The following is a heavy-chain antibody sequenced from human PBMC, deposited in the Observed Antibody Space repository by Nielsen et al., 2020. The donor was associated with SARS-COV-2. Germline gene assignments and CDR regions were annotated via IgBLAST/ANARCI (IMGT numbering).Heavy chain of an antibody. Sequence: GESLKISCAASGFTFSNFAMHWVRQAPGKGLEWMTIISYDGNEHYADSVKGRFTISRDNSKSTVFLQMNSLKLEDTAVYYCARETIDHTSSFVDYWGQGTLVTVSP. J-gene: IGHJ4*02. CDR3: ARETIDHTSSFVDY. CDR1: GFTFSNFA. CDR2: ISYDGNE. V-gene: IGHV3-30*04. D-gene: IGHD6-6*01.